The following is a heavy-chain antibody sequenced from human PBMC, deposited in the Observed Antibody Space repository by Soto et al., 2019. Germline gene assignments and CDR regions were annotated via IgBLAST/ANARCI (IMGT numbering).Heavy chain of an antibody. J-gene: IGHJ4*02. Sequence: GGSLRLSCAASGFTFSSYGMHWVRQAPGKGLEWVAVIWYDGSNKYYADSVKGRFTISRDNSKNTLYLQMNSLRAEDTAVYYCARDPYCSSTSCDLYFDYWGQGTLVTVSS. CDR2: IWYDGSNK. CDR1: GFTFSSYG. D-gene: IGHD2-2*01. CDR3: ARDPYCSSTSCDLYFDY. V-gene: IGHV3-33*01.